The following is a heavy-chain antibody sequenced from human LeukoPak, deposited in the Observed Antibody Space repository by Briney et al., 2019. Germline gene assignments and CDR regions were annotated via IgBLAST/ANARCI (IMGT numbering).Heavy chain of an antibody. CDR3: VRAYSPPWISTSYAFDI. Sequence: GGSLRLSCAASGFIFSSYSMTWVRQAPGKGLEWVSSITSGSSYINYAESVKGRFTISRDNARNSLYLQMNSLIVEDTAVYFCVRAYSPPWISTSYAFDIWGQGTLVTVSS. D-gene: IGHD2-21*01. J-gene: IGHJ3*02. CDR1: GFIFSSYS. CDR2: ITSGSSYI. V-gene: IGHV3-21*01.